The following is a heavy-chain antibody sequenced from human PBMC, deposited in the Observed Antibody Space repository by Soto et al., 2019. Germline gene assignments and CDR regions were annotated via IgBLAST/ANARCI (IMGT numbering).Heavy chain of an antibody. Sequence: EVQLLESGGGLEQPGGSLRLTCAASGFTFSSYAMTWVRQAPGQGLEWVSTVTADGSTTYYADSVKGRFTVSRDNSKNTLVLQMNGLSAEDTALYYCAKDRGRLIRGVILDFWGQGTLVSVSS. V-gene: IGHV3-23*01. CDR1: GFTFSSYA. CDR3: AKDRGRLIRGVILDF. CDR2: VTADGSTT. J-gene: IGHJ4*02. D-gene: IGHD3-10*01.